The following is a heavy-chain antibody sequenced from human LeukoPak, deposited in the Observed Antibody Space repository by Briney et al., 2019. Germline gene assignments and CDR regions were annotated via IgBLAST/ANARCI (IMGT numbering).Heavy chain of an antibody. CDR3: ARRESSSWKGWFDP. D-gene: IGHD6-13*01. J-gene: IGHJ5*02. Sequence: SETLSLTCTVSGGSISSSSYYWGWIRQPPGKGLEWIGSIYYSGSTYYNPSLKSRVTISVDTSKNQFSLKLSSVTAADTAVYYCARRESSSWKGWFDPWGQGTLVTVSS. V-gene: IGHV4-39*01. CDR1: GGSISSSSYY. CDR2: IYYSGST.